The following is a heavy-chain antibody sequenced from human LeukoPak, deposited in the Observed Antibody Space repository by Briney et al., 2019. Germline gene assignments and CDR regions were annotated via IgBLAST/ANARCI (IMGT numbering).Heavy chain of an antibody. V-gene: IGHV6-1*01. CDR3: AKAHRGIVVVPATDAV. CDR1: GDSVSSNSAA. Sequence: SQTLSLTCAISGDSVSSNSAAWNWIRQSPSRGLEWLGRTYYRSKWYNAVSVKSRITINPDTSKNQVSLQLNSVTPEDTAVYYCAKAHRGIVVVPATDAVWGQGTLVTVSS. CDR2: TYYRSKWY. J-gene: IGHJ4*02. D-gene: IGHD2-2*01.